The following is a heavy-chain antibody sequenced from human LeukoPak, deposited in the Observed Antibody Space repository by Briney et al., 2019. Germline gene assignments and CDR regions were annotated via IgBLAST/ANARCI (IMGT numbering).Heavy chain of an antibody. CDR2: IWYDGSNK. Sequence: PGGSLRLSCAASGFTFSSYGMHWVRQAPGKGLEWVAVIWYDGSNKYYADSVKGRLTISRDNSKNTLYLQMNSLRAEDTAVYYCARTPDYYDSSGPFDYWGQGTLVTVSS. CDR1: GFTFSSYG. J-gene: IGHJ4*02. V-gene: IGHV3-33*01. D-gene: IGHD3-22*01. CDR3: ARTPDYYDSSGPFDY.